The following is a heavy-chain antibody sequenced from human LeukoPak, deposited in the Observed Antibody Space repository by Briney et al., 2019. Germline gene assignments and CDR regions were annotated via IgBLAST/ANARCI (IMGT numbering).Heavy chain of an antibody. CDR1: GGSINSGSHY. V-gene: IGHV4-61*02. Sequence: SETLSLTCTVSGGSINSGSHYWSWIRQAAGKGLEWIGRIYSSGSTNYNPSLKSRVTMSVDTSKNQFSLKLSSVTAADTAVYYCVTSYYYYYFYMDVWGRGTTVTVSS. J-gene: IGHJ6*03. CDR2: IYSSGST. CDR3: VTSYYYYYFYMDV.